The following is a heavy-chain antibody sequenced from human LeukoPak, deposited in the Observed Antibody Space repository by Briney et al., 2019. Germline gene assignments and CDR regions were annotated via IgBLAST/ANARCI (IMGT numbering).Heavy chain of an antibody. J-gene: IGHJ4*02. V-gene: IGHV4-4*07. CDR1: DGSISSYY. Sequence: SETLSLTCTVSDGSISSYYWSWIRQPAGKGLEWIGRIYTSGITNYNPSLKSRVTMSVDTSKNQFSLKLTSVTAADTAVYYCARANSYDSSGHYYEFGYWGQGTLVTVSS. D-gene: IGHD3-22*01. CDR3: ARANSYDSSGHYYEFGY. CDR2: IYTSGIT.